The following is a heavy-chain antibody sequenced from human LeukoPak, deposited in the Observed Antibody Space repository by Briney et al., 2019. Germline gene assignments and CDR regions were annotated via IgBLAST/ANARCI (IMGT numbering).Heavy chain of an antibody. CDR3: AKTESPAAIRAGSDY. J-gene: IGHJ4*02. CDR2: IDASGGAT. V-gene: IGHV3-23*01. D-gene: IGHD2-2*02. Sequence: GGSLRLSCAASGFSFSNYAMSWVRQAPGKGLEWVSSIDASGGATYYADSVKGRFTISRDNSNNTLYLQMNSLRAEDTAVHYCAKTESPAAIRAGSDYWGQGTLVTVSS. CDR1: GFSFSNYA.